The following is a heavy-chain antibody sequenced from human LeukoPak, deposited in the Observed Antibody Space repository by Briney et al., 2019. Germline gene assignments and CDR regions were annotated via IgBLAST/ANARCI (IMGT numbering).Heavy chain of an antibody. V-gene: IGHV3-30*02. CDR3: ASAIGYSSSWYPYYFDY. D-gene: IGHD6-13*01. CDR2: IRYDGSDK. J-gene: IGHJ4*02. Sequence: PGGSLRLSCAASGSTFTSYWMTWVRQAPGKGLEWVAFIRYDGSDKSYADSVKGRFTISRDNSENTLYLQINSLRAEDTAVYYCASAIGYSSSWYPYYFDYWGQGTLVTVSS. CDR1: GSTFTSYW.